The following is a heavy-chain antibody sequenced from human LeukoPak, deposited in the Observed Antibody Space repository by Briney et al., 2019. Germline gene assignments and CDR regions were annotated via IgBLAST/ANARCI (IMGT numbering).Heavy chain of an antibody. Sequence: GASVKVSCKASGYAFSSYGISWVRQAPGQGLEWMGWISAFSGNTKYAQKVQGRVTMTTDTSTNTAYMELRSLRSDDTAVYYCARGTEADSSGPNGLFSLHYWGQGALVTVSS. CDR3: ARGTEADSSGPNGLFSLHY. CDR2: ISAFSGNT. V-gene: IGHV1-18*01. J-gene: IGHJ4*02. D-gene: IGHD3-22*01. CDR1: GYAFSSYG.